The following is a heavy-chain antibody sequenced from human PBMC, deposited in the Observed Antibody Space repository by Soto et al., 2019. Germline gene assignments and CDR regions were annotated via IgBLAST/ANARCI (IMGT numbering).Heavy chain of an antibody. D-gene: IGHD6-19*01. CDR1: CGSISSYY. CDR3: ARDRGDSSGFHWIDY. V-gene: IGHV4-59*01. J-gene: IGHJ4*02. Sequence: PSETLSLTCTVSCGSISSYYWSWIRQPPGKGLEWIGYIYYSGSTNYNPSLKSRVTISVDTSKNQFSLKLSSVTAADTAVYYCARDRGDSSGFHWIDYWGQGTLVTVSS. CDR2: IYYSGST.